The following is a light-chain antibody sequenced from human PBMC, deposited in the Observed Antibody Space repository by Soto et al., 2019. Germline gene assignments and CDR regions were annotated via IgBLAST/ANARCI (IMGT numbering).Light chain of an antibody. Sequence: VVMTQSPATLPVSLGGRVTLCCRASQSVGSNLAWYKQKPGQPPRLLIYEASNRDTGVPTRFSGSGSGTDFTLTISRLEPEDFTVYYCQQSGSLRRTFAQGAKV. CDR2: EAS. J-gene: IGKJ1*01. CDR3: QQSGSLRRT. V-gene: IGKV3-20*01. CDR1: QSVGSN.